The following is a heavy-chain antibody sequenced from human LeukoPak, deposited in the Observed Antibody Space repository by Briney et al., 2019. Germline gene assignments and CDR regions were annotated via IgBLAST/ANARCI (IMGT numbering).Heavy chain of an antibody. J-gene: IGHJ6*02. V-gene: IGHV4-34*01. D-gene: IGHD5-12*01. Sequence: SETLSLTCAVYGGSFSGCYWSWIRQPPGKGLEWIGEINHSGSTNYNPSLKSRVTISVDTSKNQFSLKLSSVTAADTAVYYCARGVGYYYYYYGMDVWGQGTTVTVSS. CDR1: GGSFSGCY. CDR3: ARGVGYYYYYYGMDV. CDR2: INHSGST.